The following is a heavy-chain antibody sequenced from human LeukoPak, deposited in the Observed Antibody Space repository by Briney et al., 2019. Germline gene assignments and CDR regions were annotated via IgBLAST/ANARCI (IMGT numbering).Heavy chain of an antibody. CDR3: AKDSDIAVAGSDDALDV. Sequence: PGGSLRLSCAASGFTFSSYGMHWVRQTPGKGLEWVALISFDGSIEYYVDSVKGRFTISRDNSKNTLFLQTNSLRPEDTAVYYCAKDSDIAVAGSDDALDVWGQGTMVTVSS. CDR2: ISFDGSIE. V-gene: IGHV3-30*18. J-gene: IGHJ3*01. D-gene: IGHD6-19*01. CDR1: GFTFSSYG.